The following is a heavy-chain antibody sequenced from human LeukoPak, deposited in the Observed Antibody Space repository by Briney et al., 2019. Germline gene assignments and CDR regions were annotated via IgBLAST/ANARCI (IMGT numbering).Heavy chain of an antibody. CDR1: GFTFSSYA. D-gene: IGHD6-13*01. V-gene: IGHV3-23*01. CDR3: AKDGSSSSWYSNYYYYYMDV. J-gene: IGHJ6*03. CDR2: ISGSGGST. Sequence: TGGSLRLSCAASGFTFSSYAMSWVRQAPGKGLEWVSAISGSGGSTYYADSVKGRFTISRDNSKNTLYLQMNSLRAEDTAVYYCAKDGSSSSWYSNYYYYYMDVWGKGTTVTVSS.